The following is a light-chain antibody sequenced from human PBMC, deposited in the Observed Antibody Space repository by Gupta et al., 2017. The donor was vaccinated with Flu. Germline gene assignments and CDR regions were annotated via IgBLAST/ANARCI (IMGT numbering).Light chain of an antibody. J-gene: IGLJ3*02. Sequence: QSALTQPPSVSRSPGQSITISCTGTSRNVGGYNYVSWYQQHPDKAPTLIIYDVSNRPSGVSNRFSGSKSGNTASLTISGLQAEDEADYYCTSYTGTNIRVFGGGTKLTVL. CDR1: SRNVGGYNY. CDR3: TSYTGTNIRV. V-gene: IGLV2-14*01. CDR2: DVS.